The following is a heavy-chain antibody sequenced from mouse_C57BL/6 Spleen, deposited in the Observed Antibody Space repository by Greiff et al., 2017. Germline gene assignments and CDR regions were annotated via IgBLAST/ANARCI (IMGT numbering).Heavy chain of an antibody. CDR2: IYPGDGDT. Sequence: VQLVESGPELVKPGASVKISCKASGYAFSSSWMNWVKQRPAKGLEWIGRIYPGDGDTNYNGKFKGKATLTADKSSSTAYMQLSSLTSEDSAVYFCARQGQATAWFAYWGQGTLVTVSA. CDR1: GYAFSSSW. D-gene: IGHD3-2*02. CDR3: ARQGQATAWFAY. J-gene: IGHJ3*01. V-gene: IGHV1-82*01.